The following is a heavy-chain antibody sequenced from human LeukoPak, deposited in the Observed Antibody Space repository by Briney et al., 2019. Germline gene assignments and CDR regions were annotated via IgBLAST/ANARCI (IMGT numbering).Heavy chain of an antibody. Sequence: SETLSLTCAVSGGSFSGFYWSWIRQPPGGGLEWIADINHSGTTNYNPSLKSRVTISVDTSKNQFSLNLKSMTAADTAVYYCTRQYSSSYYSDYWGQGTLVTLSS. CDR3: TRQYSSSYYSDY. D-gene: IGHD6-6*01. V-gene: IGHV4-34*01. CDR2: INHSGTT. CDR1: GGSFSGFY. J-gene: IGHJ4*02.